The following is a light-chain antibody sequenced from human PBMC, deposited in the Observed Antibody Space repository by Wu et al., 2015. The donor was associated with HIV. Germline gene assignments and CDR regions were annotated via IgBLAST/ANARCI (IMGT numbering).Light chain of an antibody. Sequence: QSPSSVSASVGDKITITCRASQDVSSALAWYQQKPGKAPKLLIYSTSSLESGVPSRFTGSGSGTDYTLTISSLQPEDFATYYCQQYYNMPWTFGLGTKVEVK. J-gene: IGKJ1*01. V-gene: IGKV1-NL1*01. CDR3: QQYYNMPWT. CDR1: QDVSSA. CDR2: STS.